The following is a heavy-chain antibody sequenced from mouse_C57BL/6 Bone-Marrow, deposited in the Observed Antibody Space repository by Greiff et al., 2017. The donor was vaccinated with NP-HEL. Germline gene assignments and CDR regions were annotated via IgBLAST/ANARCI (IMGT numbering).Heavy chain of an antibody. V-gene: IGHV5-12*01. CDR1: GFTFSDYY. CDR2: ISNGGGST. CDR3: ARRDYGNYYAMDY. J-gene: IGHJ4*01. Sequence: EVMLVESGGGLVQPGGSLKLSCAASGFTFSDYYMYWVRQTPEKRLEWVAYISNGGGSTYYPDTVKGRFTISRDNAKNTLYLQMSRLKSEDTAMYYCARRDYGNYYAMDYWGQGTSVTVSS. D-gene: IGHD2-1*01.